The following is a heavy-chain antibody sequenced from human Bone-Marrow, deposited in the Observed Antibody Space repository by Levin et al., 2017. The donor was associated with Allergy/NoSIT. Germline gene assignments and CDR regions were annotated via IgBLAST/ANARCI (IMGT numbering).Heavy chain of an antibody. V-gene: IGHV4-34*01. CDR1: GGPLSGYY. Sequence: KASETLSLTCDVSGGPLSGYYWAWIRQPPGKGLEWIGEINHVGTTKYNPSLNSRVTISIDTSKKQFSLNVASVTAADTAVYYCARSNVWYTSSWYTYWGQGIQVTVSS. D-gene: IGHD6-13*01. CDR2: INHVGTT. CDR3: ARSNVWYTSSWYTY. J-gene: IGHJ4*02.